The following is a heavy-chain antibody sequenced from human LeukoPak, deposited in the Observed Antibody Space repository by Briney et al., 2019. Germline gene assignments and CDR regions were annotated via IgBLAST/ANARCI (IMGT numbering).Heavy chain of an antibody. CDR2: INHSGST. J-gene: IGHJ4*02. CDR3: ARGHGYSSGWYSH. Sequence: SETLSLTCGVYGGSFSGYYWNWIRQSPGKGLEWIGEINHSGSTNYNPSLKSRVTMSVDTSQKQFSLRLTSLRAADTAVYYCARGHGYSSGWYSHWGQGTLVTVSS. V-gene: IGHV4-34*01. D-gene: IGHD6-19*01. CDR1: GGSFSGYY.